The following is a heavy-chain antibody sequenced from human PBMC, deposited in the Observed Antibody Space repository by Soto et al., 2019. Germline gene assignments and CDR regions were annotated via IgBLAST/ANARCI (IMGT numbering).Heavy chain of an antibody. Sequence: GGSLRLSCVGSGFVFRNHWMHWVRQRPGKGLEWVARIHDRDLDIKAYADAVKGRFSVSRDNSKKTMYQHMGSLRVEDTATYYCVRDGLKRGPDLDYWGHGVLVTVSS. J-gene: IGHJ4*01. CDR1: GFVFRNHW. D-gene: IGHD1-1*01. CDR2: IHDRDLDIK. V-gene: IGHV3-74*01. CDR3: VRDGLKRGPDLDY.